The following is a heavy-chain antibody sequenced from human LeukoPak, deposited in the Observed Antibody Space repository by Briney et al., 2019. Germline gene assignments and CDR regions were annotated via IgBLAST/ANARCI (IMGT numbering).Heavy chain of an antibody. Sequence: SETLSLTCTVSGDSISIYYWSWIRQPPGKGLEWIGYIYASGNTNYNPSLKSRVTISVDTSKNQFSLKLSSVTAADTAVYYCARVDADYGGNSYWFDPWGQGTLVTVSS. CDR3: ARVDADYGGNSYWFDP. V-gene: IGHV4-4*09. CDR2: IYASGNT. CDR1: GDSISIYY. D-gene: IGHD4-23*01. J-gene: IGHJ5*02.